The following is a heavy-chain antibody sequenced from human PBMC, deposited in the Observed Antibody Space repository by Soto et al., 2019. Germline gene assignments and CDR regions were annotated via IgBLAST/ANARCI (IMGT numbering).Heavy chain of an antibody. CDR2: IYYSGST. V-gene: IGHV4-39*01. D-gene: IGHD4-17*01. Sequence: SETLSLTCTVSGGSVSSGGYYWNWIRQPPGKGLEWIGSIYYSGSTYYNPSLKSRVTISVDTSKNQFSLKLSSVTAADTAVYYCARHDVSYGDYAWFDPWGQGTLVTVSS. CDR1: GGSVSSGGYY. CDR3: ARHDVSYGDYAWFDP. J-gene: IGHJ5*02.